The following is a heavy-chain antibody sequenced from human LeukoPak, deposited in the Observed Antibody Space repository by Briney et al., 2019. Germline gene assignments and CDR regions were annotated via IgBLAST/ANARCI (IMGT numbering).Heavy chain of an antibody. CDR1: GYTFTSYY. CDR3: ARSSLRRYSHGAYFDY. V-gene: IGHV1-46*01. J-gene: IGHJ4*02. D-gene: IGHD5-18*01. CDR2: INPSGGST. Sequence: ASVKVSCKASGYTFTSYYMHWVRQAPGQGLEWMGIINPSGGSTSYAQKFQGRVTMTRDTSTSTVYMELSSLRSEDTAVYYCARSSLRRYSHGAYFDYWGQGTLVTVSS.